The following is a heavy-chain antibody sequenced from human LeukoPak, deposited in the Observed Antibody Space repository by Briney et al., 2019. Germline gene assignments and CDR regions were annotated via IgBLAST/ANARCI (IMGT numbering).Heavy chain of an antibody. D-gene: IGHD3-22*01. J-gene: IGHJ3*02. CDR1: EYIFTGYY. CDR2: INPNSGGT. Sequence: GASVKVSCKTSEYIFTGYYMHWVRQAPGQGLEWMGWINPNSGGTNYAQKFQGRVTMTRDTSISTAYMELSRLRSDDTAVYYCARFVDLSSGYYFYAFDIWGQGTMVTVSS. CDR3: ARFVDLSSGYYFYAFDI. V-gene: IGHV1-2*02.